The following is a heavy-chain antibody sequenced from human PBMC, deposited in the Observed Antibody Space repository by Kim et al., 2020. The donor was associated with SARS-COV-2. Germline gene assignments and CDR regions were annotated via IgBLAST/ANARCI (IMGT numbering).Heavy chain of an antibody. D-gene: IGHD7-27*01. V-gene: IGHV3-33*06. CDR1: GFTFKNYG. CDR2: IWFDGSNA. CDR3: AKAGSVGTCYYYGLDV. J-gene: IGHJ6*02. Sequence: GGSLRLSCTTSGFTFKNYGMHWVRQAPGKGLEWVAVIWFDGSNAFYEDSVKGRFTISRDNSKNILYLHMNSLRAEDTAVYYCAKAGSVGTCYYYGLDVWGQGTTVTVSS.